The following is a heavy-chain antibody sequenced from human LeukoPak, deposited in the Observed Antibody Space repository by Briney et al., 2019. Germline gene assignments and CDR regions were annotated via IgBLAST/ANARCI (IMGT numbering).Heavy chain of an antibody. CDR3: ARDRLTYYYDSSGYGMDV. CDR2: IYYSGST. V-gene: IGHV4-59*01. CDR1: GGSISSYY. J-gene: IGHJ6*02. D-gene: IGHD3-22*01. Sequence: SETLSLTCTVSGGSISSYYWSWIRQPPGKGLEWIGYIYYSGSTNYNPSLKSRVTISVDTSKNQFSLKLSSVTAADTAVYYCARDRLTYYYDSSGYGMDVWGQGTTVTVSS.